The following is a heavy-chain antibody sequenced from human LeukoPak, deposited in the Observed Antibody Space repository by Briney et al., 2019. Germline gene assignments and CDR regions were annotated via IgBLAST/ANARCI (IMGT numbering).Heavy chain of an antibody. V-gene: IGHV1-18*01. CDR3: ARDLRRLLWFGEFDY. D-gene: IGHD3-10*01. J-gene: IGHJ4*02. CDR1: GYTFTSYG. CDR2: ISAYNGNT. Sequence: ASVKVSCKASGYTFTSYGISWVRQAPGQGLEWMGWISAYNGNTNYAQKLQGRVTMTTDTSTSTAYMELRSLRSDDTAVYYCARDLRRLLWFGEFDYWGQGTLVTVSS.